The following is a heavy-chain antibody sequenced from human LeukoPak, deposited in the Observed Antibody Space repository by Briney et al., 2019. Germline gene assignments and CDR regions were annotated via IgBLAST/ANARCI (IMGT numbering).Heavy chain of an antibody. V-gene: IGHV3-33*01. CDR2: IWYDGSNQ. Sequence: GGSLRLSCTASGFTFRSYGMHWVRQAPGKGLEWVAVIWYDGSNQYYADSVKGRFTISRDNSKNTLYLQMNSLRAEDTAVYYCARGDIVGATTTPFDYWGQGTLVTVSS. CDR3: ARGDIVGATTTPFDY. D-gene: IGHD1-26*01. J-gene: IGHJ4*02. CDR1: GFTFRSYG.